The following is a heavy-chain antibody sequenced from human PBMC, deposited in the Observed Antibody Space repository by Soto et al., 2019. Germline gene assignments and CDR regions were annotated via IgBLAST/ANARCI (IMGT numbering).Heavy chain of an antibody. V-gene: IGHV4-31*03. J-gene: IGHJ4*02. CDR1: GGSISSGGYY. D-gene: IGHD1-26*01. Sequence: PSETLSLTCTVSGGSISSGGYYWSWIRQHPGKGLEWIGYIYYSGSTYYNPSLKSRVTISVDTSKNQSSLKLSSVTAADTAVYYCARVDKWELLPFDYWGQGTMVTVSS. CDR2: IYYSGST. CDR3: ARVDKWELLPFDY.